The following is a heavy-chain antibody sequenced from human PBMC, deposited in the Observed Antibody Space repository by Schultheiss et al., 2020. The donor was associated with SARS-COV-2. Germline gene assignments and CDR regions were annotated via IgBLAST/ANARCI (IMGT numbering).Heavy chain of an antibody. CDR3: AKVQGYFGPD. CDR2: ISSGSGNT. D-gene: IGHD3-10*01. CDR1: GFTFDIYA. J-gene: IGHJ4*02. V-gene: IGHV3-23*01. Sequence: GGSLRLSCAASGFTFDIYAMTWVRQAPGKGLEWVATISSGSGNTYYADSVKGRFTISRDNFKDTLNLQMSSLRVEDTAVYYCAKVQGYFGPDWGQGTLVTVAS.